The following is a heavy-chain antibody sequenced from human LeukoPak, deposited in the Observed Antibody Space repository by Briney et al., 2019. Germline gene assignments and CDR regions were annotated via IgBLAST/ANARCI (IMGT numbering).Heavy chain of an antibody. CDR1: GFTFSSSW. CDR2: IKEDGTEK. D-gene: IGHD2-15*01. V-gene: IGHV3-7*04. Sequence: GGSLRLSCVASGFTFSSSWMSWVRQAPGKVLEWVAIIKEDGTEKYYVDSVKGRFTISRDNAKNSLYLQVNSLRAEDTAVYYCARSLGYCSGGSCFPFDYWGQGTLVTVSS. J-gene: IGHJ4*02. CDR3: ARSLGYCSGGSCFPFDY.